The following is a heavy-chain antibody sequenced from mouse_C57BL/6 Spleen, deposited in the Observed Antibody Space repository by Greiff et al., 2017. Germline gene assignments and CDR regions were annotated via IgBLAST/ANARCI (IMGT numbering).Heavy chain of an antibody. CDR2: ISYDGSN. Sequence: VQLKESGPGLVKPSQSLSLTCSVTGYSITSGYYWNWIRQFPGNKLEWMGYISYDGSNNYNPSPKNRISITRDTSKIQFFLQLNSVTTEDTATYYSARGDYYSNYGFAYWGQGTLVTVSA. V-gene: IGHV3-6*01. CDR1: GYSITSGYY. J-gene: IGHJ3*01. D-gene: IGHD2-5*01. CDR3: ARGDYYSNYGFAY.